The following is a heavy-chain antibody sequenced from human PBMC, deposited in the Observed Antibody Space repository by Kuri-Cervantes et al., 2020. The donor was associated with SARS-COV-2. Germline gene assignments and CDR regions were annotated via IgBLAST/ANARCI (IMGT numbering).Heavy chain of an antibody. CDR2: ISSSGSTI. Sequence: GESLKISCAASGSTLSSYEMNWVRQAPGKGLEWVSYISSSGSTIYYADSVKGRFTISRDNAKNSLYLQMNSLRAEDTAVYYCARAYFDWLLYLTPDYWGQGTLVTVSS. J-gene: IGHJ4*02. CDR3: ARAYFDWLLYLTPDY. V-gene: IGHV3-48*03. D-gene: IGHD3-9*01. CDR1: GSTLSSYE.